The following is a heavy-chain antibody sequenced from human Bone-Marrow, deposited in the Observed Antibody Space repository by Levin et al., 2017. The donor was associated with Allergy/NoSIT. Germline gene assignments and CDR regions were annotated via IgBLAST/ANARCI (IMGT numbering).Heavy chain of an antibody. J-gene: IGHJ6*03. Sequence: LSLTCAASGFTFSSYGMHWVRQAPGKGLEWVAVIWFDGSNKYYADSVKGRFTISRDNPKNTLYLQVNSLRAEDTAVYYCARVAADGTYYYYYYMDVWGKGTTVTVSS. CDR1: GFTFSSYG. D-gene: IGHD6-13*01. V-gene: IGHV3-33*01. CDR3: ARVAADGTYYYYYYMDV. CDR2: IWFDGSNK.